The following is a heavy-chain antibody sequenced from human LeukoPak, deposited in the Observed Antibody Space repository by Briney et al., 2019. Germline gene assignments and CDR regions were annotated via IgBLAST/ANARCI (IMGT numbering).Heavy chain of an antibody. CDR2: INPSGGST. V-gene: IGHV1-46*01. D-gene: IGHD1-1*01. J-gene: IGHJ5*02. CDR3: ARELGELERRSNWFDP. CDR1: GYTFTSYY. Sequence: ASVNVSCKASGYTFTSYYMHWVRQAPGQGLEWMGIINPSGGSTSYAQKFQGRVTMTRDTSTSTVYMELSSLRSEDTAVYYCARELGELERRSNWFDPWGQGTLVTVSS.